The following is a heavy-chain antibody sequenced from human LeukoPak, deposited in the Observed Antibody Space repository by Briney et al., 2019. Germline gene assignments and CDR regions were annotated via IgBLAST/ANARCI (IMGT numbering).Heavy chain of an antibody. CDR2: IHPTRGGT. CDR1: GYTFTGYY. J-gene: IGHJ4*02. V-gene: IGHV1-2*02. D-gene: IGHD6-6*01. Sequence: ASVKVSCKASGYTFTGYYMHWVRQAHGQGLEWMGWIHPTRGGTNYAQKFQGRVTMTRDTSISTVYMELSRLRSDDTAVYYCGRDLESSSSLDYWGQGTLVTVSS. CDR3: GRDLESSSSLDY.